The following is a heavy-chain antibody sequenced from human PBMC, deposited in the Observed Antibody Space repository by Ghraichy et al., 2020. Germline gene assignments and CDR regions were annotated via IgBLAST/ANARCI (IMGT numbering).Heavy chain of an antibody. CDR3: ARDDVLTSSLHYSLYYMDV. D-gene: IGHD3-16*01. Sequence: ASVKVSCKASGYTLTDYNIHWVRQAPGQGLEWMGWSNTANGDTRYSQKFEDRVTITRDTFANTAYMELSSLTSEDTSVYFCARDDVLTSSLHYSLYYMDVWGKGTTVTVSS. CDR2: SNTANGDT. J-gene: IGHJ6*03. V-gene: IGHV1-3*04. CDR1: GYTLTDYN.